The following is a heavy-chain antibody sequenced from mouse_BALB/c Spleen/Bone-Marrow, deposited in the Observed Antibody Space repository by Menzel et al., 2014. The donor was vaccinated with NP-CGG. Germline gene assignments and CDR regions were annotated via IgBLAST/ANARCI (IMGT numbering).Heavy chain of an antibody. CDR1: GYTFSSYW. D-gene: IGHD1-1*01. Sequence: VQLHQSGAELMKPGASVKISCKATGYTFSSYWIEWVKQRPGHGLEWIGEILPGRGSTNYNEKFKGKATFTSDTYSNTAYMQLSSLTSEDSAVYYCARWDTTAMDYWGQGTSVTVSS. CDR2: ILPGRGST. CDR3: ARWDTTAMDY. J-gene: IGHJ4*01. V-gene: IGHV1-9*01.